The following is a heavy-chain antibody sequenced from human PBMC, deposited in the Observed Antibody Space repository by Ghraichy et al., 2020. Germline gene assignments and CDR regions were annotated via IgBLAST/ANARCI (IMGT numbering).Heavy chain of an antibody. CDR3: ARESPLQDFDY. D-gene: IGHD4-11*01. V-gene: IGHV3-53*01. Sequence: GASLRLSCAASGFTVSSNYMSWVRQAPGKGLEWVSVIYSGGSTYYADSVKGRFTISRDNSKNTLYLQMNSLRAEDTAVYYCARESPLQDFDYWGQGTLVTVSS. CDR2: IYSGGST. CDR1: GFTVSSNY. J-gene: IGHJ4*02.